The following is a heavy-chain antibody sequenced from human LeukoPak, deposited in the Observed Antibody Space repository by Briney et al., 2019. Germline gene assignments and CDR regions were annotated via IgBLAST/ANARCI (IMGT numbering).Heavy chain of an antibody. CDR3: ARDRVPTGYIRYFDY. V-gene: IGHV3-53*01. CDR1: GFTVSSNY. J-gene: IGHJ4*02. Sequence: QSGGSLRLSCAASGFTVSSNYMSWVRQAPGKGLEWVSVIYSGGSTYYADSVKGRFTISRDNSKNTLYLQMNSLRAEDTAVYYCARDRVPTGYIRYFDYWGQGTLVTVSS. D-gene: IGHD2-2*02. CDR2: IYSGGST.